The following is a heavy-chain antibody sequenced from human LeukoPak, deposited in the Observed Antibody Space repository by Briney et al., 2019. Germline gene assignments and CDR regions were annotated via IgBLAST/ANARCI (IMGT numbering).Heavy chain of an antibody. CDR3: ARASYGGNGRYYGMDV. J-gene: IGHJ6*02. CDR2: IYYSGST. D-gene: IGHD4-23*01. V-gene: IGHV4-31*03. CDR1: GGSISSGGYY. Sequence: KPSETLSLTCTVSGGSISSGGYYWSWIRQLPGKGLEWIGHIYYSGSTDYNPSLRSRVTISVDTSKNHFSLKLSSVSAADTAVYYCARASYGGNGRYYGMDVWGQGTTVTVSS.